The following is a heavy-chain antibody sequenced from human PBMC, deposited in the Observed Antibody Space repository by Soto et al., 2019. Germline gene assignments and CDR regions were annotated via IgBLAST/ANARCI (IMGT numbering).Heavy chain of an antibody. CDR2: IYSGGST. CDR3: ARDRGGGYSYHSHYYYGMDV. V-gene: IGHV3-66*01. CDR1: GFTVSSNY. D-gene: IGHD5-18*01. J-gene: IGHJ6*02. Sequence: GGSLRLSCAAAGFTVSSNYMSWVRQAPGKGLEWVSVIYSGGSTYYADSVKGRFTISRDNSKNTLYLQMNSLRAEDTAVYYCARDRGGGYSYHSHYYYGMDVWGQGTTVTVSS.